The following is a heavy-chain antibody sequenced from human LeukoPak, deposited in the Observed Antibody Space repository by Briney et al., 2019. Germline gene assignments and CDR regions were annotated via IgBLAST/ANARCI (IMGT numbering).Heavy chain of an antibody. V-gene: IGHV3-30*18. CDR2: ISYDGSNK. D-gene: IGHD3-16*02. Sequence: GRSLRLSCAASGFTFSSYGMHWVRQAPGKGLEWVAVISYDGSNKYYADSVKGRFTISRDNSKNTLYLQMNSLRAEDTAVYYCAKALFIGGSYYFDYWGQGTLVTVPS. CDR3: AKALFIGGSYYFDY. CDR1: GFTFSSYG. J-gene: IGHJ4*02.